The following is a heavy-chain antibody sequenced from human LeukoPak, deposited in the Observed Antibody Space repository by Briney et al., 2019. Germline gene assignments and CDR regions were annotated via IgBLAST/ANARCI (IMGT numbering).Heavy chain of an antibody. D-gene: IGHD6-19*01. V-gene: IGHV4-59*01. Sequence: SETLSLTCTVSGGSISSYYWSWIRQPPGKGLEWIGYIYYSGSTNYNPSLKSRVTISVDTSKNQFSLKLSSVTAADTAVYYCARSGIAVAGYFQHWGQGTLVTVSS. J-gene: IGHJ1*01. CDR1: GGSISSYY. CDR3: ARSGIAVAGYFQH. CDR2: IYYSGST.